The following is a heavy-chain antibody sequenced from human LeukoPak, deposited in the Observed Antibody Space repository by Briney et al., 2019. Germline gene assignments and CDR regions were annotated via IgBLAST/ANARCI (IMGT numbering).Heavy chain of an antibody. V-gene: IGHV3-49*03. CDR1: GFTFGDYA. D-gene: IGHD6-19*01. CDR2: IRTKAYGGTT. J-gene: IGHJ3*02. CDR3: TRDRVKQWLVRSVEGAFDI. Sequence: GGSLRLSCTASGFTFGDYAMSWFRQAPGKGLEWVGFIRTKAYGGTTEYAASVKGRFTISRDDSKSIAYLQMNSLKTEDTAVYYCTRDRVKQWLVRSVEGAFDIWGQGTMVTDSS.